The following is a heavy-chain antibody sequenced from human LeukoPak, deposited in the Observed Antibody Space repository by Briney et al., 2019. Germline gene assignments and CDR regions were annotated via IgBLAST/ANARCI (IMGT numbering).Heavy chain of an antibody. V-gene: IGHV3-74*01. J-gene: IGHJ4*02. CDR3: ARGRGGDFDY. CDR2: IKSGV. Sequence: PGGSLRLSCAASGFTFSSYWMHWVRHAPGKGLVWVSRIKSGVTYADYVRGQFTVSRDNAKNTLCLQMNSLRAEDTAVYYCARGRGGDFDYWGQGTLVTVSS. CDR1: GFTFSSYW.